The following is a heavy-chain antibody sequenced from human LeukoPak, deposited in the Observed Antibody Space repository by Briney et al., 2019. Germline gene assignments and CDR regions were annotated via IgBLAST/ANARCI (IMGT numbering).Heavy chain of an antibody. D-gene: IGHD3-10*01. Sequence: SETLSLTCAVYGGSFSGYYWSWIRQPPGKGLEWIGEINHSGSTNYNPSLKSRVTISVDTSKNQFSLRLNSVTAADTAMYYCARHGWNFHSGTYYTSDPWGQGTLVTVSS. V-gene: IGHV4-34*01. J-gene: IGHJ5*02. CDR2: INHSGST. CDR3: ARHGWNFHSGTYYTSDP. CDR1: GGSFSGYY.